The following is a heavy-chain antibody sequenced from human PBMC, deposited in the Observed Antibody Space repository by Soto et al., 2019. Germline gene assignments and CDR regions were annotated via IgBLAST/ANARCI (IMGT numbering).Heavy chain of an antibody. Sequence: EVHLLGSGGDLVKPGGSLRLSCEVSGFTFNNFAMSWVRQRPGKGLEWVLTISRDGDLRHYAESVKGRFTISRENSKSSLFLQMNSLRAADTALYFCAKVRQRFLDILTGATNFDSSGQGTRVTVSS. D-gene: IGHD3-9*01. J-gene: IGHJ4*02. V-gene: IGHV3-23*01. CDR3: AKVRQRFLDILTGATNFDS. CDR1: GFTFNNFA. CDR2: ISRDGDLR.